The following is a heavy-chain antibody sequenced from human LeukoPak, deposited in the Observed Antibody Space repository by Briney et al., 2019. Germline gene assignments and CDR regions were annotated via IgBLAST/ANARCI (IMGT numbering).Heavy chain of an antibody. D-gene: IGHD3-22*01. CDR3: ARAPSEIGGYYPEYFRH. CDR1: GFTFSTYW. J-gene: IGHJ1*01. Sequence: GGSLRLSCAASGFTFSTYWMHWVRQAPGKGLVWVSRIKSDGGTNYADSVKGRFTISRDNAKKTVSLQMNSLRPEGTGVYYCARAPSEIGGYYPEYFRHWGQGTLVTVSS. CDR2: IKSDGGT. V-gene: IGHV3-74*01.